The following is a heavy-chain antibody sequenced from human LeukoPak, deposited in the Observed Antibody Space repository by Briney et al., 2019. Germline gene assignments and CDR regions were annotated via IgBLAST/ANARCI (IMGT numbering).Heavy chain of an antibody. D-gene: IGHD6-13*01. CDR2: LYNTGNT. V-gene: IGHV3-53*01. CDR1: GFTFGSYS. J-gene: IGHJ4*02. Sequence: GGSLRLSCAASGFTFGSYSMDWVRQAPTKGLEWVSTLYNTGNTYYANSVKGRFSISRDNSKNTLFLQMNSLRAEDTAVYYCARLTPAAGRLYFVDWGPGTLVTVSS. CDR3: ARLTPAAGRLYFVD.